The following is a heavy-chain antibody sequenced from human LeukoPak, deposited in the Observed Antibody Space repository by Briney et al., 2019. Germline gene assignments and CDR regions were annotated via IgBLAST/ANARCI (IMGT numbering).Heavy chain of an antibody. V-gene: IGHV3-23*01. Sequence: GGSLRLSCAASGFTFSSYGMSWVRQAPGKGLEWVSAINTSGGSTYYADSVKGRFTISRDNSKNTLYLQMNSLRVEDTAVYYCATLPYYYDSSGSYYFDYWGQGTLVTVSS. D-gene: IGHD3-22*01. J-gene: IGHJ4*02. CDR1: GFTFSSYG. CDR3: ATLPYYYDSSGSYYFDY. CDR2: INTSGGST.